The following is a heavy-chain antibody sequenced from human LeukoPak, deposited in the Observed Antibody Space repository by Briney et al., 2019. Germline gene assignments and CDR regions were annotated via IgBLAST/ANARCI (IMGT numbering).Heavy chain of an antibody. V-gene: IGHV1-18*01. CDR2: ISTYNGNT. CDR3: AKGVKQIVVVTAQHYLDY. J-gene: IGHJ4*02. D-gene: IGHD2-21*02. Sequence: ASVKVSCKASGYTFTSYGIIWVRQAPGQGLEWMGWISTYNGNTNYAQKIQGRVTMTTDTSTSTAYMELRSLRSDDTAVYYCAKGVKQIVVVTAQHYLDYWGQGTLVTVSS. CDR1: GYTFTSYG.